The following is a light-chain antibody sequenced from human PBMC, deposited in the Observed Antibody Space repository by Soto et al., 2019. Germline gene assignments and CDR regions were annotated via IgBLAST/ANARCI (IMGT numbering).Light chain of an antibody. CDR2: EVN. Sequence: QSALTQPPSASGSPGQSVTISCTGTSSDVGGYNYVSWYQQHPGKAPKLMIYEVNKRPSGVPDRFSGSKSDNTASLTVSGLQAEDEADYYCSSYEVSSKNVVFGGGTKLTVL. CDR1: SSDVGGYNY. V-gene: IGLV2-8*01. J-gene: IGLJ2*01. CDR3: SSYEVSSKNVV.